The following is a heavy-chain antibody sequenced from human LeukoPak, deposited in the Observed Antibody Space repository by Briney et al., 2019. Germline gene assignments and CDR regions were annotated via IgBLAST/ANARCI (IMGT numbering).Heavy chain of an antibody. CDR3: ARTGGGVGWFGTIDS. CDR2: IYTSGAT. CDR1: GGSIISGSYY. V-gene: IGHV4-61*09. D-gene: IGHD1-14*01. Sequence: SETLSLTCTVSGGSIISGSYYWTWIRQPAGKGLEWIGHIYTSGATSYNPSLQSRVTISVDTSKHEFSLKLTSLTAADTAVYYCARTGGGVGWFGTIDSWGQGTLVTVSS. J-gene: IGHJ4*02.